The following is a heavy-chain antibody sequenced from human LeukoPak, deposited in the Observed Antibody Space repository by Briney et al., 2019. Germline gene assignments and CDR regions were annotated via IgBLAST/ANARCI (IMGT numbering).Heavy chain of an antibody. Sequence: PGGALRLSCAASGFTFSRNWMSWVRQAPGKGLEWVANIKQDGSEKYCVDSVKGRFTISRDNAKISLYLQMNSLRAEDTAVYYCARDSGTYSDFDYWGQGTLVTVSS. CDR2: IKQDGSEK. J-gene: IGHJ4*02. CDR1: GFTFSRNW. CDR3: ARDSGTYSDFDY. V-gene: IGHV3-7*01. D-gene: IGHD1-26*01.